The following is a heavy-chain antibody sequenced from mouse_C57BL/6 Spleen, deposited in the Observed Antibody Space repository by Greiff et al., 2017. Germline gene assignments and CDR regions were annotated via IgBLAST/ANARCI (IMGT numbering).Heavy chain of an antibody. CDR1: GFTFSNYW. J-gene: IGHJ3*01. Sequence: EVKLVESGGGLVQPGGSMKLSCVASGFTFSNYWMNWVRQSPEKGLEWVAQIRLKSDNYATHYAESVKGRFTISRDDSKSSVYLQMNNLRAEDTGIYYCTGNWDGGAWFAYWGQGTLVTVSA. CDR2: IRLKSDNYAT. CDR3: TGNWDGGAWFAY. D-gene: IGHD4-1*02. V-gene: IGHV6-3*01.